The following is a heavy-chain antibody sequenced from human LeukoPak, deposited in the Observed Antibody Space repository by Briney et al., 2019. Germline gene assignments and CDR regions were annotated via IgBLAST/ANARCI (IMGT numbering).Heavy chain of an antibody. CDR1: GFTFSGSA. CDR2: IRSKANSYAT. Sequence: PGGSLRLSCAASGFTFSGSAMHWVRQASGKGLEWVGRIRSKANSYATAYAASVKGRFTISRDDSKNTAYLQMNSLKTEDTAVYYCTRLTGDCTNGVCRANWFDPWGQGTLVTVSS. V-gene: IGHV3-73*01. CDR3: TRLTGDCTNGVCRANWFDP. J-gene: IGHJ5*02. D-gene: IGHD2-8*01.